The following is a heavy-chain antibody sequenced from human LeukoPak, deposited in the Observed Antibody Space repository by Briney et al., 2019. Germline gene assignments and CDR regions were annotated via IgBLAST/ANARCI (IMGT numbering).Heavy chain of an antibody. CDR1: GGSITYSYY. CDR2: IYNSGST. D-gene: IGHD5-12*01. Sequence: PSETLSLTCTVSGGSITYSYYWSWIRQSPGKGLEWIGYIYNSGSTNYNPSLKSRVTISVDTSENQFSLKLSSVTAADSAVYYCAGSHRGYDFYFDYWGQGILVTVSS. V-gene: IGHV4-59*08. J-gene: IGHJ4*02. CDR3: AGSHRGYDFYFDY.